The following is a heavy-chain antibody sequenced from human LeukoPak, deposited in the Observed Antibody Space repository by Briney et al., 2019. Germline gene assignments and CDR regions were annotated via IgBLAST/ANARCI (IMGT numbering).Heavy chain of an antibody. D-gene: IGHD3-10*01. V-gene: IGHV1-8*01. Sequence: ASVKVSCKASGYTFTSYDINWVRQATGQGLEWMGWMNPNSGNTGYAQKFQGRVTITRDTSASTAYMELSSLRSEDTAVYYCVLWFGGYYFDYWGQGTLVTVSS. CDR2: MNPNSGNT. J-gene: IGHJ4*02. CDR3: VLWFGGYYFDY. CDR1: GYTFTSYD.